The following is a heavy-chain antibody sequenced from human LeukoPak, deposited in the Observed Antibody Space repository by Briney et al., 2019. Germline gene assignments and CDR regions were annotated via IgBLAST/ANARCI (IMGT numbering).Heavy chain of an antibody. CDR1: GYTFTGYY. CDR3: ARVGSSGWYVHPTLDY. J-gene: IGHJ4*02. V-gene: IGHV1-2*02. Sequence: ASVKVSCKASGYTFTGYYMHWVRQAPGQGLEWMGWINPNSGDTNYAQKFQGRVTVTRDTSISTAYMELSRLRSDDTAVYSCARVGSSGWYVHPTLDYWGQGTLVTVSS. CDR2: INPNSGDT. D-gene: IGHD6-19*01.